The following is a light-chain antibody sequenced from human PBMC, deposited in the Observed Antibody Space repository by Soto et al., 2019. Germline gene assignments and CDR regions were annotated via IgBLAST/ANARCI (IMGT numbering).Light chain of an antibody. CDR3: QQSYSTPPIT. J-gene: IGKJ5*01. Sequence: DIQLTQSPSFLSASVGDRVTITRRASQGISSYLAWFQQKPGRAPNLLIYGASTLQSGVPSRFSGSGSGTDFTLTISSLQPEDFATYYCQQSYSTPPITFGQGTRLEIK. CDR1: QGISSY. V-gene: IGKV1-39*01. CDR2: GAS.